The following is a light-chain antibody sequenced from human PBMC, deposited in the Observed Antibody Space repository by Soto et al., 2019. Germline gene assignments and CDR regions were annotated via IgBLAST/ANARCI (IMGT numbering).Light chain of an antibody. CDR2: GAS. Sequence: EVVMSQSPATLSVSPGERATLSCRASQSVRSNLAWYQQKPGQAPRLLIHGASTRATGVPARFSGSGSGTEFTLTISSLQSEDFAVYYCQQYNNWPPLTFGGGTKVDIK. CDR3: QQYNNWPPLT. J-gene: IGKJ4*01. V-gene: IGKV3-15*01. CDR1: QSVRSN.